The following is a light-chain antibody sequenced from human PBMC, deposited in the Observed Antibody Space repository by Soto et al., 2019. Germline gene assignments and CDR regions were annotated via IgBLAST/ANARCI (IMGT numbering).Light chain of an antibody. CDR2: DAS. J-gene: IGKJ1*01. CDR3: QQRTDRPPWT. Sequence: SGLTHSPATRQFXXAXXXXXXXCVRPSIGLAIAWYQHKPGQAPRLLIFDASQRATGIPARFRGSGSGTDFTLSISSLEPEDFAVYYCQQRTDRPPWTFGQGTKVDI. V-gene: IGKV3-11*01. CDR1: PSIGLA.